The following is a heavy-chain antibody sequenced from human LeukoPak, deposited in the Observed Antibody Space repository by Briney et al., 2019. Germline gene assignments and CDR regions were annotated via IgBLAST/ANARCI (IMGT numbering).Heavy chain of an antibody. Sequence: SETLSLTCTVSGGSISSSSYYWGWIRQPPGKGLEWIGSIYCSGSTYYNPSLKSRVTISVDTSKNQFSLKLSSVTAADTAVYYCARKWFGEFPVLDPWGQGTLVTVSS. D-gene: IGHD3-10*01. CDR2: IYCSGST. CDR3: ARKWFGEFPVLDP. J-gene: IGHJ5*02. V-gene: IGHV4-39*01. CDR1: GGSISSSSYY.